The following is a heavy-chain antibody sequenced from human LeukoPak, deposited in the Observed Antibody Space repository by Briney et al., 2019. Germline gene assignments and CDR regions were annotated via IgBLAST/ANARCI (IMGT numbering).Heavy chain of an antibody. Sequence: GGSLRLSCVASGITFSTYAMSWVRQAPGKGLEWVSVISSSGSSTYYADSVKGRFTISRDNLKNTLYLQMNSLRAEDTAVYYCAKAGSWYWFDPWGQGTLVTVSS. V-gene: IGHV3-23*01. D-gene: IGHD6-13*01. CDR3: AKAGSWYWFDP. CDR2: ISSSGSST. J-gene: IGHJ5*02. CDR1: GITFSTYA.